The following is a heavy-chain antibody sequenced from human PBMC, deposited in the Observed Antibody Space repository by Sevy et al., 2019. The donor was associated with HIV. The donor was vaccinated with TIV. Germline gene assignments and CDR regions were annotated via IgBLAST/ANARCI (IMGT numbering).Heavy chain of an antibody. Sequence: GGSLRLSCEVAGFSFSDYGMTWVRQAPGKGLEWVSSISATGGSKYYADFVDGRFTVSRDNSKNTVYLYMDGLRAEDTAVYYCAKEALTYYCVPGSYLAGAFDIWGQGTMVTVSS. CDR1: GFSFSDYG. V-gene: IGHV3-23*01. J-gene: IGHJ3*02. CDR2: ISATGGSK. CDR3: AKEALTYYCVPGSYLAGAFDI. D-gene: IGHD3-10*01.